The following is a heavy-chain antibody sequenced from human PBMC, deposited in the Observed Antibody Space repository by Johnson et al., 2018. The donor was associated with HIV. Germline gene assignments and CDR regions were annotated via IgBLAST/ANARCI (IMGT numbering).Heavy chain of an antibody. CDR2: INWNGGST. J-gene: IGHJ3*01. V-gene: IGHV3-20*04. D-gene: IGHD4-11*01. Sequence: VQLVESGGGVVRPGGSLRLSCAASGFTFDDYGMSWVRQAPGKGLEWVSGINWNGGSTGYADSVKGRFTISRDNAMNSLYLQMNSLRAEDTALYYCARAKSYSDYRAKAFEVWGQGTMVTVSS. CDR1: GFTFDDYG. CDR3: ARAKSYSDYRAKAFEV.